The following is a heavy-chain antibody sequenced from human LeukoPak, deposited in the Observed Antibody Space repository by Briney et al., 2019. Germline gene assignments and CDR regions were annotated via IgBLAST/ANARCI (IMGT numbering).Heavy chain of an antibody. Sequence: GGSLRLSCAASGFTFSSYAMSWVRQAPGKGLECISGFSGSGGSTYYADSVKGRFTISRDNSKNTLYLQMNSLRAEDTAVYYCAKGDTMIVVAYDYWGQGTLVTVSS. CDR2: FSGSGGST. D-gene: IGHD3-22*01. CDR1: GFTFSSYA. J-gene: IGHJ4*02. CDR3: AKGDTMIVVAYDY. V-gene: IGHV3-23*01.